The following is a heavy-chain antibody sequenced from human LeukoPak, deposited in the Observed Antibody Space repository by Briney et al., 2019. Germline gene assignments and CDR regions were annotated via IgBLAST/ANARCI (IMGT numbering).Heavy chain of an antibody. CDR3: ARGCGRPAVAATPYYFDY. D-gene: IGHD6-19*01. CDR2: INHSGST. CDR1: GGSFSGYY. Sequence: PSETLSLTCAVYGGSFSGYYWSWIRQPPGKGLEWIGEINHSGSTNYKPSLKSRVTISVDTSKNQFSLKLSSVTAADTAVYYCARGCGRPAVAATPYYFDYWGQGTLVTVSS. J-gene: IGHJ4*02. V-gene: IGHV4-34*01.